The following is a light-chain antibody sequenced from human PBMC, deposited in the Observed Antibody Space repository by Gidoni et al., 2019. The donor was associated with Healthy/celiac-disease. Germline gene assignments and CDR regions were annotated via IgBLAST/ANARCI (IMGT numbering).Light chain of an antibody. V-gene: IGLV2-14*01. CDR3: SSYTSSSTPYVV. Sequence: QSALTQPASVSGPLGQSIIISCTGTSSDVGGYNYVSWYQQHPGKAPKLMIYEVRNRPSGVSNRFSGSKSGNTASLTISGLQAEDEADYYCSSYTSSSTPYVVFGGGTKLTVL. CDR2: EVR. J-gene: IGLJ2*01. CDR1: SSDVGGYNY.